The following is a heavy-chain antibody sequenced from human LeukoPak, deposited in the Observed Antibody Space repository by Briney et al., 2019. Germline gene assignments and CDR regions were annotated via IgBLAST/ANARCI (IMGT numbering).Heavy chain of an antibody. J-gene: IGHJ4*02. CDR3: TRENRPFCPFAY. CDR2: IAHDGTR. CDR1: GGSIDMTNY. V-gene: IGHV4-4*02. Sequence: GTLSLTCGVSGGSIDMTNYWSWVRQAPGKGLEWIGEIAHDGTRNYNASLRSRVAMSLDRANNQFSLSLTSVTAADTAVYYCTRENRPFCPFAYWGQGVLVTVSS. D-gene: IGHD2/OR15-2a*01.